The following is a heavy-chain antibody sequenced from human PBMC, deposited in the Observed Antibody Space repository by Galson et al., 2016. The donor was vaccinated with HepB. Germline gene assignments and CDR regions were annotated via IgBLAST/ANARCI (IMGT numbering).Heavy chain of an antibody. CDR2: ISGSGYTI. J-gene: IGHJ1*01. D-gene: IGHD3-10*01. Sequence: SLRLSCAASGFSFSKNSMNWVRQFPGKELEWVSYISGSGYTIHYADSVKGRFPISRDKGKKLLYLQMNSLRDEDTAVYYCVRDPSDLSLWFEEPQGRTVGHWGQGTPVTVSS. CDR3: VRDPSDLSLWFEEPQGRTVGH. V-gene: IGHV3-48*02. CDR1: GFSFSKNS.